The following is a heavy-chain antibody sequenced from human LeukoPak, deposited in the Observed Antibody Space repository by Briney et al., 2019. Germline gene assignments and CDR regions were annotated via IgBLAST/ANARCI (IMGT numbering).Heavy chain of an antibody. V-gene: IGHV4-34*01. J-gene: IGHJ5*02. CDR2: INHSGST. Sequence: PSETLSLTCAVYGGSFSGYYWSWIRQPPGKGLGWIGEINHSGSTNYNPSLKSRVTISVDTSKNQFSLKLSSVTAADTAVYYCARHYGPWGQGTLVTVSS. CDR1: GGSFSGYY. D-gene: IGHD3-16*01. CDR3: ARHYGP.